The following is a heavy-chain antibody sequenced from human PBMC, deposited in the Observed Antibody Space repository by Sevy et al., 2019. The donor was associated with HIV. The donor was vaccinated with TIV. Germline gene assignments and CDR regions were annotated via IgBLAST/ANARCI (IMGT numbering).Heavy chain of an antibody. CDR2: MNPDRGNT. Sequence: ASVKVSCKASGYIFTNYEINWVRQATGQGLEWLGRMNPDRGNTDYAQKFQGRVTMTRNTSISTAYMELSSLRSEDTAVYFCARGPYASSHEYYYYYGMDVCGQGTPVTVSS. CDR3: ARGPYASSHEYYYYYGMDV. CDR1: GYIFTNYE. V-gene: IGHV1-8*01. J-gene: IGHJ6*02. D-gene: IGHD3-10*01.